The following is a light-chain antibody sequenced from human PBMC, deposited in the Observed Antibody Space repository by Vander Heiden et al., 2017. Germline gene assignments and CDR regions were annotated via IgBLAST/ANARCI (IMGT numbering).Light chain of an antibody. J-gene: IGKJ5*01. V-gene: IGKV3-20*01. CDR1: QSVTSSS. Sequence: EIVLTQSPGTLSLSPGERATLSCRASQSVTSSSLAWFQQKPGQAPRLLIYGASTRATGTPDKFSGSGCGTDYTLKISGLESEDFAVYYCQQYGSSPITFGQGTRLEIK. CDR2: GAS. CDR3: QQYGSSPIT.